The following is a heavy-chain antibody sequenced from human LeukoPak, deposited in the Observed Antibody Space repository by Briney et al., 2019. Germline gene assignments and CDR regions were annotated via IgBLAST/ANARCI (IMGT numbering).Heavy chain of an antibody. Sequence: GGSLRLSCAASGFTFSSYAMSWVRQAPGKGLEWVSGISGSGGSTYYADSVKGRFTISRDNSKNTLYLQMNSLRAEDTAVYYWAKGHTFGEFIVIGYYFDYGAREPWSPSPQ. CDR1: GFTFSSYA. CDR2: ISGSGGST. D-gene: IGHD3-16*02. J-gene: IGHJ4*02. V-gene: IGHV3-23*01. CDR3: AKGHTFGEFIVIGYYFDY.